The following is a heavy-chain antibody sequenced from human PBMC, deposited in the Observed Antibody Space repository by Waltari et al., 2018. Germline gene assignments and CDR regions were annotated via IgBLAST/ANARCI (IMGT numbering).Heavy chain of an antibody. D-gene: IGHD2-15*01. CDR2: IDWDNSQ. CDR3: ARAKYGGNAAFDD. Sequence: QVTLEESGPALVKPTQTLTLTCTLSGLSLSTSAMRVSWIRQPPGKALEWLARIDWDNSQFFSTSLKTRLTISKVTSKNQVVLTMTNVDPADTATYYCARAKYGGNAAFDDWGQGTLVTVSS. V-gene: IGHV2-70*04. J-gene: IGHJ4*02. CDR1: GLSLSTSAMR.